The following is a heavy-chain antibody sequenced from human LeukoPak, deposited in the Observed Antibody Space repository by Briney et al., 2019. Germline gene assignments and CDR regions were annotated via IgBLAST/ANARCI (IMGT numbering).Heavy chain of an antibody. CDR1: GYSFTTYG. J-gene: IGHJ1*01. D-gene: IGHD2-15*01. CDR2: ISANSGYT. CDR3: ARTRSGSSCSY. V-gene: IGHV1-18*01. Sequence: ASVKVSCKASGYSFTTYGITWVRQAPGQGLEWMGWISANSGYTKYAQKVQGRVTITTDTSTSTAYLEVTSLTCDDTAVYYCARTRSGSSCSYWGQGTLVTVSA.